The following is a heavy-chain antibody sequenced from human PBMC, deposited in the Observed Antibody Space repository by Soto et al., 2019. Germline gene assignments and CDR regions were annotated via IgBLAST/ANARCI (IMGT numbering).Heavy chain of an antibody. J-gene: IGHJ6*02. V-gene: IGHV1-46*01. CDR2: INPSGGST. Sequence: ASVKVSCKASGYTFTSYYMHWVRQAPGQGLEWMGIINPSGGSTSYAQKFQGRVTMTRDTSTSTVYMELSSLRSGDTAVYYCARDQELLWFGELLVGGMDVWGQGTTVTVSS. CDR3: ARDQELLWFGELLVGGMDV. CDR1: GYTFTSYY. D-gene: IGHD3-10*01.